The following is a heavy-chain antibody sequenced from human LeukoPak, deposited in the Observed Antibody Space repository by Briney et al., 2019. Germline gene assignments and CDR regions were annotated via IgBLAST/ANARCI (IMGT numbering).Heavy chain of an antibody. CDR3: ARRGNYYDSSGYYYRGYFDY. CDR1: GGSFSGYY. J-gene: IGHJ4*02. V-gene: IGHV4-34*01. Sequence: PSETLSLTCAVYGGSFSGYYWSWIRQPPGKGLEWIGEINHSGSTNYNPSLKSRVTISVDTSENQFSLKLSSVTAADTAVYYCARRGNYYDSSGYYYRGYFDYWGQGTLVTVSS. D-gene: IGHD3-22*01. CDR2: INHSGST.